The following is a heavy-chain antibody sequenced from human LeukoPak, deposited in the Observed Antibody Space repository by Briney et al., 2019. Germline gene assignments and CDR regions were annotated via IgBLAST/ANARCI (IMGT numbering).Heavy chain of an antibody. CDR3: ARGQAMVDRSNFDY. V-gene: IGHV4-34*01. CDR1: GGSFSGYY. D-gene: IGHD5-18*01. J-gene: IGHJ4*02. Sequence: PSETLSLTCAVYGGSFSGYYWSWIRQPPGKGLEWIGEINHSGSTNYNPSLKSRVTISVDTSKNQFSLKLSSVTAADTAVYYCARGQAMVDRSNFDYWGQGTLVTVSS. CDR2: INHSGST.